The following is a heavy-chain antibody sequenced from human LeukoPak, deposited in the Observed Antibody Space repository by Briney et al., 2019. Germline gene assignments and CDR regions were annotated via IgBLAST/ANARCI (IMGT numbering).Heavy chain of an antibody. V-gene: IGHV1-18*01. CDR1: GYIFTSYG. D-gene: IGHD6-13*01. Sequence: ASVKVSCKASGYIFTSYGISWVRQAPGPGLEWMGRINAYNGNTNYAQKFQGRVTMTTDTTTSTAYMELRSLRSDDTAVYHCARDFGSTWYGLDVWGQGTTVTVSS. CDR2: INAYNGNT. CDR3: ARDFGSTWYGLDV. J-gene: IGHJ6*02.